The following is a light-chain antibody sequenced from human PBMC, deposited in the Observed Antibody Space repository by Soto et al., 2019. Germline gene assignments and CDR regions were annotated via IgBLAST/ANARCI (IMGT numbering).Light chain of an antibody. CDR2: AAS. V-gene: IGKV1-8*01. CDR1: QGISTY. Sequence: AIRMTQSPSSFSASTGDRVTITCRASQGISTYLAWYQQKPGKAPKLLIYAASTLQSGVPSRFSGSGSGTDFTLTINCLQSEDFASYYCQQYYSSPYTFGQGTKLEIK. CDR3: QQYYSSPYT. J-gene: IGKJ2*01.